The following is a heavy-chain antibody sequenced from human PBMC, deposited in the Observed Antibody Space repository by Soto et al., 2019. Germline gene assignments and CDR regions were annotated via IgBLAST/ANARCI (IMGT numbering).Heavy chain of an antibody. V-gene: IGHV4-34*01. CDR2: INHTGST. Sequence: SETLSLTGAVYGGSCSGYYWSCIRQPPGKGRQRIGEINHTGSTNYNVSLKSRVTISLDTSNNQFSLKLSSVTSADTDVNYCPRGAITLVRGVIISYYYYYYGMDVWGQETTVTVSS. CDR3: PRGAITLVRGVIISYYYYYYGMDV. J-gene: IGHJ6*02. CDR1: GGSCSGYY. D-gene: IGHD3-10*01.